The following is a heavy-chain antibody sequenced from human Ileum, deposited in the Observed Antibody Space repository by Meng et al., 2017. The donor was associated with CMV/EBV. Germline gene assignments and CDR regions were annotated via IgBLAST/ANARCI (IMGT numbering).Heavy chain of an antibody. J-gene: IGHJ1*01. CDR1: CGSFSGYY. D-gene: IGHD4-17*01. CDR2: INHSGST. Sequence: QVQLQQWGAGLLKPSETLSLTCAVYCGSFSGYYWNWIRQPPGRGLEWIGEINHSGSTNYNPSLKSRVTISVDTSKNQFSLKLSSVTAADTAVYYCATRRTPYGDYEYFQHWGQGTLVTVSS. V-gene: IGHV4-34*01. CDR3: ATRRTPYGDYEYFQH.